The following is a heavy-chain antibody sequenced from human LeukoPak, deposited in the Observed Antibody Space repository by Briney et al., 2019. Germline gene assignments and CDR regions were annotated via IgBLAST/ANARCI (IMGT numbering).Heavy chain of an antibody. CDR3: WSLLRYDDS. Sequence: GGSLRLSCAASGFTFSSYEMNWVRQAPGKGLEWVAFIRYDGSNKYYADSVKGRFTIPRDNSKNTLYLQMNSLRAEDTAVYYCWSLLRYDDSWGQGTLVTVSS. D-gene: IGHD5/OR15-5a*01. CDR1: GFTFSSYE. V-gene: IGHV3-30*02. CDR2: IRYDGSNK. J-gene: IGHJ4*02.